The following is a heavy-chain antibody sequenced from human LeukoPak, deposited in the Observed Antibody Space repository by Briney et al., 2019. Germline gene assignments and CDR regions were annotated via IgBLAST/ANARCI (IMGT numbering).Heavy chain of an antibody. Sequence: AGGSLRLSCTGSGFTFRSYGMHWVRQAPGKGLEWVAYTRDDASKTWYGGSVKGRFTISRDNSKNTLYLHMNSVRGEDTAMYYCANGDCRGGRCSSGAHWGQGTLVTVSS. CDR1: GFTFRSYG. CDR2: TRDDASKT. V-gene: IGHV3-30*02. CDR3: ANGDCRGGRCSSGAH. D-gene: IGHD2-15*01. J-gene: IGHJ4*02.